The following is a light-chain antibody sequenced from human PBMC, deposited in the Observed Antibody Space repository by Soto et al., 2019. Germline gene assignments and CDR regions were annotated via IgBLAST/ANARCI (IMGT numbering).Light chain of an antibody. J-gene: IGKJ1*01. CDR1: QSISSN. CDR2: GAS. V-gene: IGKV3D-15*01. CDR3: QQYNQWPGT. Sequence: LLTQSPATLSVSPVESGTLSCKASQSISSNLAWYQQKPGQSPRLLIYGASSRATGVPVRFSGSGSGVAFTLTISGLQSEDFAVYHCQQYNQWPGTFGQGTKVDIK.